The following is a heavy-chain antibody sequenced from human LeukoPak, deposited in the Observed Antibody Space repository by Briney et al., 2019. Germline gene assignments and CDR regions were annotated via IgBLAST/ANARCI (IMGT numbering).Heavy chain of an antibody. CDR3: ARGMRTHDAFDI. J-gene: IGHJ3*02. D-gene: IGHD1-14*01. CDR1: GFTFSSYG. Sequence: GGSLRLSCAASGFTFSSYGMHWVRQAPGKGLEWVAVIWYDGSNKYYADSVKGRFTISRDNSKNTLYLQINSLRAEDTAVYYCARGMRTHDAFDIWGQGTMVTVSS. CDR2: IWYDGSNK. V-gene: IGHV3-33*01.